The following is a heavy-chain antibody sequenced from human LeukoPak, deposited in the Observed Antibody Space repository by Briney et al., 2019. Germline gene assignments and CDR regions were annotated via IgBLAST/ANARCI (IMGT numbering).Heavy chain of an antibody. CDR1: GGSISSSNW. CDR3: ARAPGYWNDPLNWFDP. J-gene: IGHJ5*02. Sequence: SGTLSLTCAVSGGSISSSNWWSWVRQPPGKGLEWIGEIYHSGSTNYNPSLKSRVTISVDKSKNQFSLKLSSVTAADTAVYYCARAPGYWNDPLNWFDPWGQGTLVTVSS. V-gene: IGHV4-4*02. CDR2: IYHSGST. D-gene: IGHD1-1*01.